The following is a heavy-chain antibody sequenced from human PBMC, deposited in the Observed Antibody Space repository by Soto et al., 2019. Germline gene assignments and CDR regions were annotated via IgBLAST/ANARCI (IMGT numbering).Heavy chain of an antibody. J-gene: IGHJ4*02. CDR3: ARGETYYYGSGSYFLDY. D-gene: IGHD3-10*01. Sequence: GGSLRLSCAASGFTFSSYGMHWVRQAPGKGLEWVAVIWYDGSNKYYADSVKGRFTISRDNSKNTLYLQMNSLRAEDTAVYYCARGETYYYGSGSYFLDYWGQGTLVTVSS. CDR1: GFTFSSYG. V-gene: IGHV3-33*01. CDR2: IWYDGSNK.